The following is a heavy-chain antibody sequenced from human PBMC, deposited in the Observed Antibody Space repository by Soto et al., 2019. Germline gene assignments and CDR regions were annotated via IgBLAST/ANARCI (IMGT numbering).Heavy chain of an antibody. CDR3: ARGYSSSWYYLDWFDP. J-gene: IGHJ5*02. CDR2: TYYRSKWYN. D-gene: IGHD6-13*01. Sequence: PSQTLSLTCAISGDSVSSNSAAWNWIRQSPSRGLEWLGRTYYRSKWYNDYAVSVKSRITINPDTSKNQFSLQLNSVTPEDTAVYYCARGYSSSWYYLDWFDPWGQGTLVTVSS. V-gene: IGHV6-1*01. CDR1: GDSVSSNSAA.